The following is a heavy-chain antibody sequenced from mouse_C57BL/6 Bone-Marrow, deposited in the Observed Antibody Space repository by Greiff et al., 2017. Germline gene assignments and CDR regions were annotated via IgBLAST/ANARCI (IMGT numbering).Heavy chain of an antibody. J-gene: IGHJ2*01. Sequence: QVQLQQSGAELMKPGASVKLSCKASGYTFTGYWIEWVKQRPGHGLEWIGEILPGSGSTNYNEKFKGKATFTADTSSNTAYMQLGSLTAEGSAICYCARNFFDYWGQGTTLTVSS. CDR2: ILPGSGST. CDR1: GYTFTGYW. V-gene: IGHV1-9*01. CDR3: ARNFFDY.